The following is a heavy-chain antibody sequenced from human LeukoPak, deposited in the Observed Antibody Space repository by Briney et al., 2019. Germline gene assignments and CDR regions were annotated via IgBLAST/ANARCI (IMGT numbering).Heavy chain of an antibody. CDR1: GLTFTNAW. CDR3: TTGIRGD. CDR2: IASKTDGGAI. V-gene: IGHV3-15*07. D-gene: IGHD3-10*01. J-gene: IGHJ4*02. Sequence: GGSLRLSCSASGLTFTNAWMNWVRQAPGEGLDWVGRIASKTDGGAIDYAAPVKGRFTISRDDSKNTLNLQMNSLKTEDTAVYYCTTGIRGDWGQGTLVTVSS.